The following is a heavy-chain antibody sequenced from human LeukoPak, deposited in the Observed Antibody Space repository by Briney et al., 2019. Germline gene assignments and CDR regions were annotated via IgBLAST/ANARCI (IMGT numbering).Heavy chain of an antibody. V-gene: IGHV1-24*01. CDR2: FDPEDGET. CDR1: GYTLTELS. D-gene: IGHD6-19*01. Sequence: ASVKVSCKVSGYTLTELSMHWVRQAPGKGLEWMGGFDPEDGETIYAQKFQGRVTMTTDTSTSTAYMELRSLRSDDTAVYYCAGAAVAGTFDYWGQGTLVTVSS. J-gene: IGHJ4*02. CDR3: AGAAVAGTFDY.